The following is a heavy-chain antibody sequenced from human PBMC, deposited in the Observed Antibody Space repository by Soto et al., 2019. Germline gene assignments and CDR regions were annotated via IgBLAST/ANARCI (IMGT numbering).Heavy chain of an antibody. Sequence: PSETLSLTCAVYGGSFSGYYWSCIRQPPGKGLEWIGEINHSGSTNYSPSLKSRVTISVDTSKNQFSLKLSSVTAADTAVYYCARRQVPRTVWFRELSSLMEVSGQGTTVTVSS. CDR3: ARRQVPRTVWFRELSSLMEV. J-gene: IGHJ6*02. D-gene: IGHD3-10*01. CDR1: GGSFSGYY. CDR2: INHSGST. V-gene: IGHV4-34*01.